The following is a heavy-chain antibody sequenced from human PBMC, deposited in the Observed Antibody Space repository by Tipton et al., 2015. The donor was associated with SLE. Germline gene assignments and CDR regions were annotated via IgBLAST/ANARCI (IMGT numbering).Heavy chain of an antibody. D-gene: IGHD2-15*01. Sequence: TLSLTCTVSGVSLSSHYWRWIRQPPGKGLEWIGYISYSETTNYNPSLKSRDTISVDTSKNQFSLKLRSVTATDTAVYYCAGAWQGYCRGGTCYVLYYWCQGTLVPDPS. CDR2: ISYSETT. CDR3: AGAWQGYCRGGTCYVLYY. V-gene: IGHV4-59*11. J-gene: IGHJ4*02. CDR1: GVSLSSHY.